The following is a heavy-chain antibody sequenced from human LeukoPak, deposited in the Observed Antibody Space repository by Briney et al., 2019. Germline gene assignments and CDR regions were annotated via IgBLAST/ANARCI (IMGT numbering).Heavy chain of an antibody. D-gene: IGHD3-16*02. J-gene: IGHJ5*02. CDR3: ASGYDYVWGSYRYNWFDP. CDR2: IYYSGST. CDR1: GGSISSSSYY. Sequence: SEPLSLTCTVSGGSISSSSYYWGWIRQPPGKGLEWIGSIYYSGSTYYNPSLKSRVTISVDTSKNQFSLKLSSVTAADTAVYYCASGYDYVWGSYRYNWFDPWGQGTLVTVSS. V-gene: IGHV4-39*01.